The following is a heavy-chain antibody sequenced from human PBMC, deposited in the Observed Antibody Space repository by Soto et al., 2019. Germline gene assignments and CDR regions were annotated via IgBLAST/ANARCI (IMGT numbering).Heavy chain of an antibody. D-gene: IGHD6-13*01. CDR1: GGTFSSYA. J-gene: IGHJ5*02. CDR2: IIPIFGTA. CDR3: ARGPPPDLSAAGGRFDP. Sequence: SVKVSCKASGGTFSSYAISWVRQAPGQGLEWMGGIIPIFGTANYAQKFQGRVTITADESTSTAYMELSSLRSEDTAVYYCARGPPPDLSAAGGRFDPWGQGTLVTVSS. V-gene: IGHV1-69*13.